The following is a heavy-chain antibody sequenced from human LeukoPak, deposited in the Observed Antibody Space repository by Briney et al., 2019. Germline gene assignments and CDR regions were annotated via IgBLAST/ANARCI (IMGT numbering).Heavy chain of an antibody. CDR3: ARAQTYLEAFDI. J-gene: IGHJ3*02. CDR2: IYGGGGT. Sequence: GGSLRLSCVASGFTVSSNYMSWVRQAPGKGLEWVSVIYGGGGTSYTDSVKGRFTISRDNSKTTLYLQMNSLTTEDTAVYYCARAQTYLEAFDIWGQGTMVTVSS. CDR1: GFTVSSNY. D-gene: IGHD3-10*01. V-gene: IGHV3-66*01.